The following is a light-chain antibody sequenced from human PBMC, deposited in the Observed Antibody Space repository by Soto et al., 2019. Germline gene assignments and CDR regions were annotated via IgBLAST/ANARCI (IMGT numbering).Light chain of an antibody. CDR1: NIGSKS. V-gene: IGLV3-21*04. Sequence: SYELTQPPSVSAAPGKSARIPCGGNNIGSKSVHWDQQKPDQAPVLVIYYDSDRPSGIPERFSGSNSGNTATLTISRVEAGDEADYYCQVWDSSSDPLYVFGTGTKLTVL. CDR3: QVWDSSSDPLYV. J-gene: IGLJ1*01. CDR2: YDS.